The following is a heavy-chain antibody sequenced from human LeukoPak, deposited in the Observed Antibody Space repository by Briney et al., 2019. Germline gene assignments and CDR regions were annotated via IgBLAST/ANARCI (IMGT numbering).Heavy chain of an antibody. V-gene: IGHV4-30-2*01. CDR2: IYHSGST. CDR3: AREPHYYDSRGPAYYYYGVDV. CDR1: GGSLSSGGFS. Sequence: SQTLSLTCAVSGGSLSSGGFSWSCVRQPPGRGVGWVGYIYHSGSTYYNPSLKRRVIISEYTCKNQCSLKRSSVTAAETAVYYCAREPHYYDSRGPAYYYYGVDVWGQGTTVTVSS. J-gene: IGHJ6*02. D-gene: IGHD3-22*01.